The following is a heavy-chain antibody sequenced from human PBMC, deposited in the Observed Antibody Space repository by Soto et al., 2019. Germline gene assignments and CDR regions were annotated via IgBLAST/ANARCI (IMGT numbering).Heavy chain of an antibody. Sequence: PSETLSLTCTVSGGSISSYYWSWIRQPAGKGLEWIGRIYTSGSTNYNPSLKSRVTMSVDTSKNQFSLKLSSVTAADTAVYYCARESTIFGVVKKKGHWFDPWGQGTLVTVSS. V-gene: IGHV4-4*07. CDR1: GGSISSYY. CDR2: IYTSGST. J-gene: IGHJ5*02. CDR3: ARESTIFGVVKKKGHWFDP. D-gene: IGHD3-3*01.